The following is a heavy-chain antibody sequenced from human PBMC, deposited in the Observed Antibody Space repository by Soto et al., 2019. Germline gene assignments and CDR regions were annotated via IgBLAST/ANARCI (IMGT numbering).Heavy chain of an antibody. J-gene: IGHJ4*02. CDR1: GGTFSSYA. D-gene: IGHD6-19*01. Sequence: QVQLVQSGAEVKKPGSSVKVSCKASGGTFSSYAISWVRQAPGQGLEWMGGIIPIFGTANYAQKFQGRVTITADESTSRVYVELSSLRSEDTAVDDCARVPMSTVAAAGWYFGYWGQGALGTVSS. CDR2: IIPIFGTA. V-gene: IGHV1-69*12. CDR3: ARVPMSTVAAAGWYFGY.